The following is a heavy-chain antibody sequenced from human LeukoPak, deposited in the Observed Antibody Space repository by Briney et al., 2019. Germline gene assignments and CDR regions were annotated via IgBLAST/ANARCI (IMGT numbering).Heavy chain of an antibody. J-gene: IGHJ4*02. V-gene: IGHV3-30*18. Sequence: PGGSLRLSCAASGFTFSSYGMHWVRQAPGKGLEWVAVISYDGSNKYYADSVKGRFTISRDNSKNTLYLQMNSLRAGDTAVYYCAKDRGGYSHKWGQGTLVTVSS. D-gene: IGHD2-21*02. CDR2: ISYDGSNK. CDR1: GFTFSSYG. CDR3: AKDRGGYSHK.